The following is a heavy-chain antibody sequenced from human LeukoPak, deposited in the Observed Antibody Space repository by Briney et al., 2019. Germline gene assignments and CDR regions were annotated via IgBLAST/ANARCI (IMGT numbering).Heavy chain of an antibody. CDR1: GGSISSSSYY. Sequence: SETLSLTCTVSGGSISSSSYYWGWIRQPPGKGLEWIGSIYYSGSTYYNPSLKSRVTISVDTSKNQFSLKLSSVTAEDTAVYYCARDPEHYDSSGYYTLKDDWGQGTLVTVSS. D-gene: IGHD3-22*01. CDR2: IYYSGST. J-gene: IGHJ4*02. CDR3: ARDPEHYDSSGYYTLKDD. V-gene: IGHV4-39*07.